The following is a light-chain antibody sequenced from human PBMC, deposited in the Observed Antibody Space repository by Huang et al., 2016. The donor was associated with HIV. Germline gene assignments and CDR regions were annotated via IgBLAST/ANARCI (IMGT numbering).Light chain of an antibody. CDR3: PQYNNWPPWT. Sequence: EIVMTQSPATLSVSPGERATLSCRASQSVSSNLAWYQQKPGQGPRLLIYGASTRATGIPARFSGTGSETEFTPTISSLQSEDFAVYYCPQYNNWPPWTFGQGTKVEIK. V-gene: IGKV3-15*01. CDR1: QSVSSN. J-gene: IGKJ1*01. CDR2: GAS.